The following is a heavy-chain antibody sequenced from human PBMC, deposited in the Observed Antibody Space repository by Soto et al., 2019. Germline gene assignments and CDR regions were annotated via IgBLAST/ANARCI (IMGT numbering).Heavy chain of an antibody. D-gene: IGHD3-3*01. V-gene: IGHV4-59*01. J-gene: IGHJ4*02. CDR3: ARGGDFWSGASRGYFDY. CDR2: IYYSGST. Sequence: QVQLQESGPGLVKPSETLSLTCTVSGGSISTYYWTWIRQPPGKGLEWIGYIYYSGSTNYNPSLKSRVTISVHTSRTQFSLKLSSVTAADTAVYYCARGGDFWSGASRGYFDYWGQGTLVTVSS. CDR1: GGSISTYY.